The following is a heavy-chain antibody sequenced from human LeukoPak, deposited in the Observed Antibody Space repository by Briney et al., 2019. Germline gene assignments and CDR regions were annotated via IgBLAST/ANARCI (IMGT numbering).Heavy chain of an antibody. CDR3: VRDRGTYRPIDY. J-gene: IGHJ4*02. Sequence: GGSLRLSCAASAFSLSAYNMNWVRQAPGKGLEWVSSISYTGTYIYYADSVKGRFTISRDNAQHSLYLQMNSLRAEDTAIYYCVRDRGTYRPIDYWGQGTLVTVSS. D-gene: IGHD1-26*01. CDR2: ISYTGTYI. V-gene: IGHV3-21*04. CDR1: AFSLSAYN.